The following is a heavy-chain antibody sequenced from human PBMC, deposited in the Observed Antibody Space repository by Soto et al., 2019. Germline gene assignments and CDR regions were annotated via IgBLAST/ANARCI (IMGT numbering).Heavy chain of an antibody. CDR2: ISSSSSYT. J-gene: IGHJ3*02. CDR1: VFTFSGYY. V-gene: IGHV3-11*06. Sequence: GGALRVSCASSVFTFSGYYMGWIRQAPGKGLEWVSYISSSSSYTNYADSVKGRFTISRDNAKNSLYLQMNSLRAEDTAVYYCESWGTGDIWGQGTMVTVSS. D-gene: IGHD3-16*01. CDR3: ESWGTGDI.